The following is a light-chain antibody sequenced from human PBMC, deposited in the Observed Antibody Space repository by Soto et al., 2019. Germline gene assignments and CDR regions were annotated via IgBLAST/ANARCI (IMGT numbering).Light chain of an antibody. Sequence: EIVLTQSPGTLSLSPGERATLSCRASQSVSSTYLAWYQQKPGQAPRLLIYGASSRATGIPERFSGSGSGTDFTLTISRLEPEDFAVYYCQQYGTSPSPFGGGTKVEIK. J-gene: IGKJ4*01. V-gene: IGKV3-20*01. CDR2: GAS. CDR1: QSVSSTY. CDR3: QQYGTSPSP.